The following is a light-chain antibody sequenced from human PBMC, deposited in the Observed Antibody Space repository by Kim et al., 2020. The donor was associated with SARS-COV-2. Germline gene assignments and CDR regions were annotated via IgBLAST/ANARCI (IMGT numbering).Light chain of an antibody. J-gene: IGKJ1*01. V-gene: IGKV3-15*01. CDR3: QQYINWPPWT. CDR1: QSVDNN. Sequence: EIVMTQSPATLSVSPGERATLSCRASQSVDNNLAWYQQTPGQAPRLLIYGASTRATGIPARFSGSGSGTEFTLTISSLQSEDFVVYYCQQYINWPPWTFGQGTKVDIK. CDR2: GAS.